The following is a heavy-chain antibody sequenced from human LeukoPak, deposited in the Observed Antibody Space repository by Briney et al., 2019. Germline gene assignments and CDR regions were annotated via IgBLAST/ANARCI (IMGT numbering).Heavy chain of an antibody. CDR1: GGSISSSSYY. J-gene: IGHJ4*02. D-gene: IGHD1-14*01. Sequence: SETLSLTCTVSGGSISSSSYYWGWIRQPPGKGLEWIGTIYSSGITYYNPSLKSRVAIPVDTSNNQFSLKLSSVTAADTAVYYCARWSGGRKYFDCWGQGTLVTVSS. V-gene: IGHV4-39*01. CDR2: IYSSGIT. CDR3: ARWSGGRKYFDC.